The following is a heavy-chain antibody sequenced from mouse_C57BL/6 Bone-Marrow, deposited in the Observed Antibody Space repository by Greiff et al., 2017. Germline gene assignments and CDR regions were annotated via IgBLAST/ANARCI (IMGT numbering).Heavy chain of an antibody. Sequence: EVKLQQSGPELVKPGASVEISCKASGYTFTDYYMNWVKQSHGKSLEWIGDINPNNGGTSYNQKFKGKATLTVDKSSSTAYMELRSLTSEDSAVYYCARVRPFAYWGQGTLVTVSA. CDR1: GYTFTDYY. V-gene: IGHV1-26*01. J-gene: IGHJ3*01. CDR3: ARVRPFAY. D-gene: IGHD2-14*01. CDR2: INPNNGGT.